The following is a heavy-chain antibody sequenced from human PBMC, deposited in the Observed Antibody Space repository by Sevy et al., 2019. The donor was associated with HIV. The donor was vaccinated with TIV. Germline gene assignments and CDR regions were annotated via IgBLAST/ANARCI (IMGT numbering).Heavy chain of an antibody. CDR2: ILHSGGT. V-gene: IGHV4-34*01. CDR1: GGSFDGYY. CDR3: ARGLGMVRGDFDY. Sequence: SETLSLTCAVHGGSFDGYYWTWIHQPQPPGKGLEWIGEILHSGGTNYNPSLKSRVTISVDTSKNQFSLKMTSLTAADTAMYYCARGLGMVRGDFDYWAQGTLVTVSS. J-gene: IGHJ4*02. D-gene: IGHD3-10*01.